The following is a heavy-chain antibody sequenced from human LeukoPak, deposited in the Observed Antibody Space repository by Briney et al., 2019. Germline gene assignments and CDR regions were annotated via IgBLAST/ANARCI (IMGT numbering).Heavy chain of an antibody. D-gene: IGHD1-26*01. J-gene: IGHJ3*02. CDR3: AREGILAYSGRSTSSYAFDI. V-gene: IGHV4-31*03. Sequence: PSETLSLTCTVAGGSISSGGYYWSWIRQHPGKGLEWIGYIYHSGSTYYNPSLKSRVTISVDTFKNQFSLKLSSVSAADTAVYYCAREGILAYSGRSTSSYAFDIWGQGTMVTVSS. CDR1: GGSISSGGYY. CDR2: IYHSGST.